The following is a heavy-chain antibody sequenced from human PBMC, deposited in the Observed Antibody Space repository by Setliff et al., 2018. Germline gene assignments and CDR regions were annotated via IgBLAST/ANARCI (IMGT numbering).Heavy chain of an antibody. J-gene: IGHJ4*02. CDR3: TKDGGRLRFVSHLDF. D-gene: IGHD3-3*01. CDR1: TFDDYT. V-gene: IGHV3-43*01. Sequence: TFDDYTMHWVRQAPGKGLEWVSLITWDGGSTFYADSVKGRFTISRDNRKNSLYLQMNSLTSEDTALYFCTKDGGRLRFVSHLDFWGQGTPVTVSS. CDR2: ITWDGGST.